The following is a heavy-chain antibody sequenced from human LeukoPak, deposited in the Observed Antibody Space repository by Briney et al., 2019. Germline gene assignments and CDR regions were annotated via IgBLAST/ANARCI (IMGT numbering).Heavy chain of an antibody. CDR2: ISAYNGNT. Sequence: ASVKVSCKASGYTFTSYGISWVRQAPGQGLEWMGWISAYNGNTNYAQKIQGRVTMTTDTSTSTAYMELRSLRSEDTAMYYCATSRTGRVVAISGSYFDYWGQGTLVTVSS. CDR1: GYTFTSYG. J-gene: IGHJ4*02. CDR3: ATSRTGRVVAISGSYFDY. D-gene: IGHD3-22*01. V-gene: IGHV1-18*01.